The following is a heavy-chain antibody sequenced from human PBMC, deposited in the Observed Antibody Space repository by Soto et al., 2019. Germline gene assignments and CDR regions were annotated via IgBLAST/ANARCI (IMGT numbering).Heavy chain of an antibody. V-gene: IGHV4-59*12. CDR2: IYYSGST. CDR3: ARDSFRDTGMAYYYYGMDV. D-gene: IGHD5-18*01. Sequence: SETLSLTCTVSGGSISSYYWSWIRQPPGKGLEWIGYIYYSGSTNYNPSLKSRVTISVDTSKNQFSLKLSSVTAADTAVYYCARDSFRDTGMAYYYYGMDVWGRGTTVTVSS. J-gene: IGHJ6*02. CDR1: GGSISSYY.